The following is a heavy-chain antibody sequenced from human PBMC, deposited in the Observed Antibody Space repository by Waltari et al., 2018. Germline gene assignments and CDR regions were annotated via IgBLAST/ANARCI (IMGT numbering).Heavy chain of an antibody. Sequence: QVQLVESGGGVVEPGGSLRLDCAASGFTLSSNSMPWVRQAQGKALEWVAFIRYDGSNKYYADSVKGRFTISRDNSKNTLYLQMNSLRAEDTAVYYCAKDPSMIQAAWGYYYYMDVWGKGTTVTVSS. CDR2: IRYDGSNK. CDR1: GFTLSSNS. V-gene: IGHV3-30*02. D-gene: IGHD3-16*01. J-gene: IGHJ6*03. CDR3: AKDPSMIQAAWGYYYYMDV.